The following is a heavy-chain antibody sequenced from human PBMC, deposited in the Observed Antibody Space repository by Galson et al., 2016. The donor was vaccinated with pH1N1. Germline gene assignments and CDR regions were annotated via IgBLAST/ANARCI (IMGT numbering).Heavy chain of an antibody. D-gene: IGHD3-16*01. CDR3: AKEIQRGSYGMDF. J-gene: IGHJ6*02. CDR1: GFSFHDYT. CDR2: VNWDGTST. V-gene: IGHV3-43*01. Sequence: SLRLSCAASGFSFHDYTMHWVRQSPGKGLEWVSLVNWDGTSTYYADYVRGRFTVSRDNSKNSLYLQMNSLRSEDTALYYCAKEIQRGSYGMDFWGRGATVTGSS.